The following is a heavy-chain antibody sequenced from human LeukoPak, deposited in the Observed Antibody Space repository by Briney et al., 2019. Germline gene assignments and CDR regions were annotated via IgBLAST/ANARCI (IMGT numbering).Heavy chain of an antibody. D-gene: IGHD6-13*01. CDR2: IYYSGST. Sequence: PSETLSLTCTVSGGSISSYYWSWIRQPPGKGLEWIGYIYYSGSTNYNPSLKSRVTISVDTSKNQFSLKLSSVTAADTAVYYCARNGVAAAVRYYHYGMDVWGQGTTVTVSS. CDR1: GGSISSYY. CDR3: ARNGVAAAVRYYHYGMDV. J-gene: IGHJ6*02. V-gene: IGHV4-59*08.